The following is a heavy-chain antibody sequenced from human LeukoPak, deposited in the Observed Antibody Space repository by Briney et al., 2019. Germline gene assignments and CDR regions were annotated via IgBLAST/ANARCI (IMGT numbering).Heavy chain of an antibody. D-gene: IGHD2-2*01. Sequence: PSQTLSLTCTVSGGSISRGGYYWSWIRQHPGQGLEWIGYIYYSGSTYYNPSLKSRVTISVDPSKNQFSLKLHSVTAADTAVYYCAREGTSHNWFDPWGQGTLVTVSS. CDR1: GGSISRGGYY. CDR2: IYYSGST. CDR3: AREGTSHNWFDP. V-gene: IGHV4-31*03. J-gene: IGHJ5*02.